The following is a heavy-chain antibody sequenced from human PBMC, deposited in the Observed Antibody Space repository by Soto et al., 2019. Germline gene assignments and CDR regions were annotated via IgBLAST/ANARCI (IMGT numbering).Heavy chain of an antibody. D-gene: IGHD6-25*01. CDR1: GFAFSTFA. Sequence: EVQLLESGGGLVQPGGSLRLSCAASGFAFSTFAMTWVRQAPGKGLEWVAGINWNSDKVGYAGSVKGRFTISRDNAKSSVYLQMNGLTTEDTARYYCAKDKGGTPYYFDSWGQGILVTVSS. V-gene: IGHV3-9*01. CDR2: INWNSDKV. CDR3: AKDKGGTPYYFDS. J-gene: IGHJ4*02.